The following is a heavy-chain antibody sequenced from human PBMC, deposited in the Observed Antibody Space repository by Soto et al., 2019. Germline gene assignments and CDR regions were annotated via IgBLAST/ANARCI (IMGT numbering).Heavy chain of an antibody. J-gene: IGHJ4*01. V-gene: IGHV3-15*07. CDR2: IKSKTNGGTT. D-gene: IGHD3-22*01. CDR3: TPESYSNMIVVRFDY. Sequence: EVQLVESGGVLVKPGGSLRLSCAASGFTFSNAWINWVRKAPGKGLEWVGRIKSKTNGGTTDYAAPVKGRFAISRDDSNNMVYLQMNSLKSEDTAVYYCTPESYSNMIVVRFDYWGHGTLFTVSS. CDR1: GFTFSNAW.